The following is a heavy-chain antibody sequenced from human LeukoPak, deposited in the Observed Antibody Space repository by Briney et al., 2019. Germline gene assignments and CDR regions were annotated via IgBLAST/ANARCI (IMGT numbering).Heavy chain of an antibody. CDR2: IIPIFGTA. V-gene: IGHV1-69*05. CDR1: GGTFSSYA. CDR3: AREGYSYELDY. Sequence: GASVKVSCKASGGTFSSYAISWVRQAPGQGLEWMGRIIPIFGTANYSQKFQGGVTITTDESTSTAYMELSSLRSEDTAVYYCAREGYSYELDYWGQGTLFTVSS. J-gene: IGHJ4*02. D-gene: IGHD5-18*01.